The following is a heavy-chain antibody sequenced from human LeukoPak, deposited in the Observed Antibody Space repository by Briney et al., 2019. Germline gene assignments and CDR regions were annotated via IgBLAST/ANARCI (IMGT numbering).Heavy chain of an antibody. CDR1: GFTVSSNY. J-gene: IGHJ5*02. CDR3: AKDSSLWFGELSAFDP. CDR2: IYSGGST. V-gene: IGHV3-66*01. Sequence: GGSLRLSCAASGFTVSSNYMSWVRQAPGKGLEWVSVIYSGGSTYYADSVKGRFTISRDNSKNTLYLQMNSLRAEDTAVYYCAKDSSLWFGELSAFDPWGQGTLVTVSS. D-gene: IGHD3-10*01.